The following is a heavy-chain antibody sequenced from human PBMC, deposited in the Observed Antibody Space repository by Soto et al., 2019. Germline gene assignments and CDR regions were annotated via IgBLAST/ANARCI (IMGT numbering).Heavy chain of an antibody. V-gene: IGHV4-31*03. CDR1: GGSISSGGYY. CDR2: IYYSGTT. D-gene: IGHD2-21*01. Sequence: PSETLSLTCTVSGGSISSGGYYWNWIRQHPGKGLEWIGYIYYSGTTYYNQSLKSRVTISVDTSKNQFSLKLSSVTAADTAVYYCAASCVGCGGFNYYGMDVWGQGTTVTVSS. CDR3: AASCVGCGGFNYYGMDV. J-gene: IGHJ6*02.